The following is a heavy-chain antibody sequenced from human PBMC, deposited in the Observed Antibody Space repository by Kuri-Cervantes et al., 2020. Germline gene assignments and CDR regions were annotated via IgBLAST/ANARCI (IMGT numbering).Heavy chain of an antibody. D-gene: IGHD1-26*01. J-gene: IGHJ5*02. V-gene: IGHV1-2*02. CDR2: INPNSGGT. CDR1: GYTFTGYY. CDR3: ARDAKYSGSYWFDP. Sequence: ASVKVSCKASGYTFTGYYKHWVRQAPGQGLEWMGWINPNSGGTNYAQKFQGRVTMTRDTSISTAYMELSRLRSDDTAVYYCARDAKYSGSYWFDPWGQGTLVTVSS.